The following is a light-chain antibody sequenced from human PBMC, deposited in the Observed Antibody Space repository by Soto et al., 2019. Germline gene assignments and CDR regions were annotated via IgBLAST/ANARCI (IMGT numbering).Light chain of an antibody. CDR3: SSFTTSSPWV. CDR2: EVS. Sequence: QSALTQPASVSGSPGQSIAISCTGTSSDVGKYSYVSWFQQYPGNAPKLMIYEVSNRPSGVSNRFSGSKSGNPASLTISGLQGEDGADYYCSSFTTSSPWVFGGGTKLTVL. J-gene: IGLJ3*02. V-gene: IGLV2-14*01. CDR1: SSDVGKYSY.